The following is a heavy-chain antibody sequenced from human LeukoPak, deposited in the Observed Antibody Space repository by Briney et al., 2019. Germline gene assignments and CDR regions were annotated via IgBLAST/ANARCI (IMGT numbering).Heavy chain of an antibody. CDR3: ASNTVSYYYYYMDV. CDR1: GGSISSYY. Sequence: SETLSLTCTVSGGSISSYYWSWIRQPAGKGLEWIGRIYTSGSTNYNPSLKSRVTMSVDTSKNQFSLKLSSVTAADTAVYYRASNTVSYYYYYMDVWGKGTTVTVSS. J-gene: IGHJ6*03. D-gene: IGHD4-11*01. CDR2: IYTSGST. V-gene: IGHV4-4*07.